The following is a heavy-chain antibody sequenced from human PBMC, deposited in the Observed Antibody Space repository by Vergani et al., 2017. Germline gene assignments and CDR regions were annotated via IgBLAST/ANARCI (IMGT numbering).Heavy chain of an antibody. V-gene: IGHV3-53*01. CDR2: IYSGGST. CDR3: ARAGGGATIWFDP. D-gene: IGHD1-26*01. J-gene: IGHJ5*02. CDR1: GFTVSSNY. Sequence: EVQLVESGGGLIQPGGSLRLSCAASGFTVSSNYMSWVRQAPGKGLEWVSVIYSGGSTYYADSVKVRFTISRDNSKNTLYLQMNSLRAEDTAVYSCARAGGGATIWFDPWGQGTLVTVSS.